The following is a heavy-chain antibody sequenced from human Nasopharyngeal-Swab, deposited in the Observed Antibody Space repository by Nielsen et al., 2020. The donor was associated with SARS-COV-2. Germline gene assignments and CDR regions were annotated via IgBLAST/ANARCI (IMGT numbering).Heavy chain of an antibody. CDR1: GYRFSTYW. J-gene: IGHJ6*02. V-gene: IGHV5-51*01. CDR3: AIDYGSGTYGLDV. D-gene: IGHD3-10*01. CDR2: IYPGDSDT. Sequence: GESLKLSCKGSGYRFSTYWINWVRQMPGKGLEWMGIIYPGDSDTRYSPSFQGQVSISVDKSITTAYLQWNSLKASDTATYFCAIDYGSGTYGLDVWGQGTRVTVSS.